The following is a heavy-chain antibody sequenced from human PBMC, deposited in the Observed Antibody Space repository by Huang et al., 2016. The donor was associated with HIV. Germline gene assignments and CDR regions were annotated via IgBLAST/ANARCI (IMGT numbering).Heavy chain of an antibody. CDR3: AAHGRIVGIPAAPLRFDP. D-gene: IGHD6-13*01. V-gene: IGHV4-39*01. Sequence: QLQLQESGPGLVKPSETLSLTCTVSGGSISSSSYYWGWIRQPPGKGLEWIGSIYTSGTTYYNPSLKGRVTISVDTCRTQFSLKLSSVTAADTAVYYCAAHGRIVGIPAAPLRFDPWGQGTLVTVSS. J-gene: IGHJ5*02. CDR2: IYTSGTT. CDR1: GGSISSSSYY.